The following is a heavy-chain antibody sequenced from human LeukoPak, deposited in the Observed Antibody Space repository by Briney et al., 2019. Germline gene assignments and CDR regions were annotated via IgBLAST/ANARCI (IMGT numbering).Heavy chain of an antibody. CDR1: GGSISSGGYY. V-gene: IGHV4-39*07. CDR3: ARGRRRGSSWHFDY. CDR2: INHSGST. D-gene: IGHD6-13*01. J-gene: IGHJ4*02. Sequence: PSETLSLTCTVSGGSISSGGYYWSWIRQPPGKGLEWIGEINHSGSTNYNPSLKSRVTISVDTSKNQFSLKLSSVTAADTAVYYCARGRRRGSSWHFDYWGQGTLVTVSS.